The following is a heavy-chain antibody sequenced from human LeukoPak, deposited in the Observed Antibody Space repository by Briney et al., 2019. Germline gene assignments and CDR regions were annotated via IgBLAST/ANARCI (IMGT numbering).Heavy chain of an antibody. CDR3: ARGGTYYYDSSGYDRPTDY. Sequence: GGSLRLSCAAYGFTFSSYWMSWVRQAPGKGLEWVANIKQDGSEKYYVDSVKGRFTISRDNAKNSLYLQMNSLRAEDTAVYYCARGGTYYYDSSGYDRPTDYWGQGTLVTVSS. V-gene: IGHV3-7*01. CDR2: IKQDGSEK. J-gene: IGHJ4*02. D-gene: IGHD3-22*01. CDR1: GFTFSSYW.